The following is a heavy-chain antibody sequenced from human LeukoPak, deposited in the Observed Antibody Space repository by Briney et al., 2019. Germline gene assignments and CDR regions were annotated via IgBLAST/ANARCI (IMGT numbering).Heavy chain of an antibody. J-gene: IGHJ5*02. CDR3: AKRYSDGGFDP. V-gene: IGHV3-23*05. CDR1: GVTFSNSA. D-gene: IGHD3-10*01. Sequence: GGSLRLSCVASGVTFSNSAMTWVRQGPGKGLEWVSSNSDSVKGRFTVSRDNSKNTVFLQMNDLTIEDTAIYYCAKRYSDGGFDPWGQGTLVTVSS.